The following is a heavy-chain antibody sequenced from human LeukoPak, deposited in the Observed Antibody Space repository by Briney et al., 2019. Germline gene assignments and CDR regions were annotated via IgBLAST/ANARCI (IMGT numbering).Heavy chain of an antibody. V-gene: IGHV3-48*02. Sequence: PGGSLRLSCAASGITFSSYSMNWVRQAPGKGLEWLSYIGSRSTAIFYADSVKGRFTMSTDNGNNSLYLQLSGLRDEDTAVYYCARRPNYYRSFNYGMDVWGQGATVTVSS. CDR2: IGSRSTAI. CDR1: GITFSSYS. J-gene: IGHJ6*02. D-gene: IGHD3-22*01. CDR3: ARRPNYYRSFNYGMDV.